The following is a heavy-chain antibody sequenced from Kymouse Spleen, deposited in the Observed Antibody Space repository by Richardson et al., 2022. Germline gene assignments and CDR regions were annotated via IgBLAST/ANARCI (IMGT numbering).Heavy chain of an antibody. D-gene: IGHD1-20*01,IGHD1-7*01. V-gene: IGHV3-9*01. CDR1: GFTFDDYA. CDR2: ISWNSGSI. Sequence: EVQLVESGGGLVQPGRSLRLSCAASGFTFDDYAMHWVRQAPGKGLEWVSGISWNSGSIGYADSVKGRFTISRDNAKNSLYLQMNSLRAEDTALYYCAKDPRITGKGYYGMDVWGQGTTVTVSS. CDR3: AKDPRITGKGYYGMDV. J-gene: IGHJ6*02.